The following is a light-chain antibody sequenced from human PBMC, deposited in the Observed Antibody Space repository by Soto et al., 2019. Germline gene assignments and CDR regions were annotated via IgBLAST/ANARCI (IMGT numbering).Light chain of an antibody. Sequence: QSVLTQPPSASGSPGQSVTISCTGTSSDIGGYNFVSWYQQHPGKAPKLMIYEVSKRPSGVPDRFSGSKSDYTASLTVSGLQAEDEADYYCSSYAGSNHYVFTAGTKVTV. V-gene: IGLV2-8*01. CDR2: EVS. J-gene: IGLJ1*01. CDR3: SSYAGSNHYV. CDR1: SSDIGGYNF.